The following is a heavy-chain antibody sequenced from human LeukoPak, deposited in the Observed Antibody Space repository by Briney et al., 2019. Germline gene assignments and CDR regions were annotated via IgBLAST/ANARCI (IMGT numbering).Heavy chain of an antibody. D-gene: IGHD4-17*01. CDR2: IYYSGST. Sequence: SQTLSLTCTFSGGSISSSDYYWSWIRQPPGKGLEWIGYIYYSGSTYDNPSLKSRVTISVDTSKNQFSLKLSSVTVADTAVYYCARVPVTTTDSDSWGQGTLVTVSS. J-gene: IGHJ4*02. V-gene: IGHV4-30-4*08. CDR1: GGSISSSDYY. CDR3: ARVPVTTTDSDS.